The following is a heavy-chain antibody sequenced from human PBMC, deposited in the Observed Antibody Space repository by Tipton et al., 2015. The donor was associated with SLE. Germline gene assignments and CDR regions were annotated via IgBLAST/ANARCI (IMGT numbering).Heavy chain of an antibody. CDR2: ISYSGST. D-gene: IGHD1-1*01. J-gene: IGHJ6*02. CDR1: GEALGGSY. V-gene: IGHV4-59*12. CDR3: ARGTGPLSGMDV. Sequence: GEALGGSYWSWIRQSPGKGLEWIGYISYSGSTNYNPSLKSRVTISVDTSKNQLSLKMNSVTAADTAVYYCARGTGPLSGMDVWGQGTTVTVSS.